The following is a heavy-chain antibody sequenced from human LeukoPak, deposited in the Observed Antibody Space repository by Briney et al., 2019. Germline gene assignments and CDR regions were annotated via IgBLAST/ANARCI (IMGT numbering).Heavy chain of an antibody. Sequence: SETLSLTCAVSGYSISSGYYWGWIRQPPGKGLEWIGSIYHSGNTYHNPSLKSRVTISVDTSKNQFSLKLSSVTAADTAVYYCAARQPSGFITMIVDWGQGTLVTVSS. V-gene: IGHV4-38-2*01. CDR1: GYSISSGYY. D-gene: IGHD3-22*01. J-gene: IGHJ4*02. CDR3: AARQPSGFITMIVD. CDR2: IYHSGNT.